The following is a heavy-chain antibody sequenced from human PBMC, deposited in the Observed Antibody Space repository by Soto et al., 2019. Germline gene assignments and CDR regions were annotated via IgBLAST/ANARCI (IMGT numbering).Heavy chain of an antibody. CDR2: FYYSGST. V-gene: IGHV4-59*01. CDR1: GGSISSYY. Sequence: SETLSLTCTVSGGSISSYYWSWIRQPPGKGLEWIGYFYYSGSTNYNPSLKSRVTISVDTSKNQFSLKLSSVTAADTAVYYCAGSTYYYDSSGYPDYYGMDVWGQGTTVTVSS. CDR3: AGSTYYYDSSGYPDYYGMDV. J-gene: IGHJ6*02. D-gene: IGHD3-22*01.